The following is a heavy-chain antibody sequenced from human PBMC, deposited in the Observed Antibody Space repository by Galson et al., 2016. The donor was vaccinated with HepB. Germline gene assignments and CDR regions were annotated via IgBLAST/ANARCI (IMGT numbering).Heavy chain of an antibody. CDR2: LGNGPRDA. CDR1: GFPFCKYV. CDR3: AKDGQHPIDP. Sequence: SLRLSCAASGFPFCKYVMSWVRQAPGKGLEWVATLGNGPRDAHYIDSVKGRFAISRDNSKNTLSLQMSSLRAEDTAIYYCAKDGQHPIDPWGQGTLVTVSS. D-gene: IGHD3-3*01. J-gene: IGHJ5*02. V-gene: IGHV3-23*01.